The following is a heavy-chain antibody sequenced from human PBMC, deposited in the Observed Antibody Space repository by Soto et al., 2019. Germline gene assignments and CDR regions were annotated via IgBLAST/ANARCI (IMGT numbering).Heavy chain of an antibody. CDR1: GFTFSSYG. Sequence: GGSMRLSCEASGFTFSSYGMHWVRQAPGKGLEWVAVVSYDGSNKNYADSVKGRFTISRDNSKNTLYLQMNSLRAEDTAVYYCAKDTDYYSTTGYYIFDNWGKGTLVTVSP. J-gene: IGHJ4*02. V-gene: IGHV3-30*18. CDR3: AKDTDYYSTTGYYIFDN. CDR2: VSYDGSNK. D-gene: IGHD3-22*01.